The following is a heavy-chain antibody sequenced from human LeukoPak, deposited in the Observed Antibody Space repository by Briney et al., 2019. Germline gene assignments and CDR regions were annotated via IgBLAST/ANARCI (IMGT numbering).Heavy chain of an antibody. V-gene: IGHV1-69*05. CDR1: GGTFSSYA. CDR2: IIPIFGTA. D-gene: IGHD3-22*01. CDR3: ARGPVTGDSSGYLSY. Sequence: ASVKVSCKASGGTFSSYAISWVRQAPGQGLEWMGGIIPIFGTANYAQKFQGRVTITTDESTSTAYMELSSLRSEDTAVYYCARGPVTGDSSGYLSYWGQGTLVTVSS. J-gene: IGHJ4*02.